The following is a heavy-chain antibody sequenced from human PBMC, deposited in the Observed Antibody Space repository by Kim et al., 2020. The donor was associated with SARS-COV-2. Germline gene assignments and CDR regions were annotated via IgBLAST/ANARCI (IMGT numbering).Heavy chain of an antibody. V-gene: IGHV5-51*01. CDR3: ARPTGTTSGFDY. J-gene: IGHJ4*02. Sequence: RYGPSFQGQVTILADKSISTAYRQRSSLKASDTAMYYCARPTGTTSGFDYWGQGTLVTVSS. D-gene: IGHD1-1*01.